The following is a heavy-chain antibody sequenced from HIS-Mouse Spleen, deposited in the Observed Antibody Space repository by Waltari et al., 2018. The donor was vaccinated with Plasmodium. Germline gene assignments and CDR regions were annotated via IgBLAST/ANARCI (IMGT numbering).Heavy chain of an antibody. J-gene: IGHJ2*01. CDR2: ISSSSSYI. D-gene: IGHD3-9*01. CDR3: AREDILTAYYNDYWYFDL. Sequence: EVQLVESGGGLVKPGGSLRLSCAASGVTFSSYRMNWVRQAPGKGLEWVSSISSSSSYIYYADSVKGRFTISRDNAKNSLYLQMNSLRAEDTAVYYCAREDILTAYYNDYWYFDLWGRGTLVTVSS. CDR1: GVTFSSYR. V-gene: IGHV3-21*01.